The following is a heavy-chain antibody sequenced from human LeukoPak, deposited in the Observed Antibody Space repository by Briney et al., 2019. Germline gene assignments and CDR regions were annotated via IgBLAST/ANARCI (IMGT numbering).Heavy chain of an antibody. CDR1: GFTFSRNG. D-gene: IGHD3-16*01. Sequence: PGGSLRLSCAASGFTFSRNGMHWVRQAPGKGLEWVAFIRYDGSDKYYADSVKGQFTISRDNSKNTLYLQMNSLRVEDTAVYYCAKRGDYYFDYWGQGTLVTVSS. CDR3: AKRGDYYFDY. V-gene: IGHV3-30*02. CDR2: IRYDGSDK. J-gene: IGHJ4*02.